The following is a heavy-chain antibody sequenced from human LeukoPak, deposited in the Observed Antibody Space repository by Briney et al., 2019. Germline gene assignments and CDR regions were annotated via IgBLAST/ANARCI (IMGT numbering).Heavy chain of an antibody. CDR1: GYTFTNYY. CDR3: ARVRDGYNDAYDV. J-gene: IGHJ3*01. Sequence: ASVKVSCKASGYTFTNYYIHWVRQAPGQGLEWMGVIKPGGDSTSSARIFQGRVYMTSDTSPSTVYMELSGLRSDDTAVYYCARVRDGYNDAYDVWGQGTMVTVPS. D-gene: IGHD5-24*01. V-gene: IGHV1-46*01. CDR2: IKPGGDST.